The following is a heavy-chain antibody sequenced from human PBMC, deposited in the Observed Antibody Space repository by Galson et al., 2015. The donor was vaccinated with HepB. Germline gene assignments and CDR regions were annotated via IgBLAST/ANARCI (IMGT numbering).Heavy chain of an antibody. CDR1: GFTFNNAW. V-gene: IGHV3-15*01. Sequence: SLRLSCAASGFTFNNAWMNWVRQAPGKGLEWVGRIKSQAEDGTTIYAAPVKGRFTISRDDSKNTLYLQMNSLTTEDTAVYHCATSLGFGYGNSIVATDPWGQGTLVTVSS. D-gene: IGHD2/OR15-2a*01. CDR2: IKSQAEDGTT. J-gene: IGHJ5*02. CDR3: ATSLGFGYGNSIVATDP.